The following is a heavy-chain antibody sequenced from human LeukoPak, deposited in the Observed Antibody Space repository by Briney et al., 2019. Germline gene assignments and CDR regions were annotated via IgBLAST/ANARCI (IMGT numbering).Heavy chain of an antibody. D-gene: IGHD3-10*01. CDR2: IKSKTDGATT. CDR1: GFTFSSYA. J-gene: IGHJ5*02. Sequence: PGGSLRLSCAASGFTFSSYAMHWVRQAPGKGLEWVGRIKSKTDGATTEYAAPVKGRFTISRDDSKNTLYLQMNSLKTEDTAVYYCTTGLYDYDSGSYSFPWGQGTQVTVSS. CDR3: TTGLYDYDSGSYSFP. V-gene: IGHV3-15*01.